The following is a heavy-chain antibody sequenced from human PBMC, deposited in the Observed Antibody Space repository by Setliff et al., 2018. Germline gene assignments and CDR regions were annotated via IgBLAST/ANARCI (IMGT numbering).Heavy chain of an antibody. CDR1: GYSFTRYW. V-gene: IGHV5-51*01. J-gene: IGHJ4*02. D-gene: IGHD2-15*01. CDR3: ARVEEYCSGGTCYSFDY. CDR2: IYPGDSDT. Sequence: PGESLKISCKGSGYSFTRYWIGWVRRMPGKGLEWMGIIYPGDSDTRYSPSFQGQVTISADKSISTAYLQWSSLKASDTAMYYCARVEEYCSGGTCYSFDYWGQGTLVTVSS.